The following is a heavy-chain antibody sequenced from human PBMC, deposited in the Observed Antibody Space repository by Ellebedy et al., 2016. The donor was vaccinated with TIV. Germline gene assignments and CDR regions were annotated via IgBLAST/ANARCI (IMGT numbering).Heavy chain of an antibody. D-gene: IGHD4-17*01. CDR1: GDSISSSNW. CDR2: IYHSWST. Sequence: MPSETLSLTCTVSGDSISSSNWWTWVRQPPGKGLEWIGEIYHSWSTNYNPSFKRRVSMSVDKSKNQFSLKLSSVIAADTAVYYCARRQAYDDFEYTFDIWGQGTMVTVSS. J-gene: IGHJ3*02. CDR3: ARRQAYDDFEYTFDI. V-gene: IGHV4-4*02.